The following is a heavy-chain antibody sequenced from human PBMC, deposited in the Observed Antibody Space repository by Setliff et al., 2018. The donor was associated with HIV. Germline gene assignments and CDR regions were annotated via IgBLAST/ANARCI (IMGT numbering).Heavy chain of an antibody. CDR2: VDPEDGET. CDR1: GYTFNTYD. V-gene: IGHV1-69-2*01. CDR3: ATSGGFWSTYF. Sequence: ASVKVSCKASGYTFNTYDLVWVRQTSGQGLEWMGRVDPEDGETIYAEKFQGRITITADTSTDTAYMDLSSLRSEDTAVYYCATSGGFWSTYFWGHGTLVTVSS. J-gene: IGHJ4*01. D-gene: IGHD3-3*01.